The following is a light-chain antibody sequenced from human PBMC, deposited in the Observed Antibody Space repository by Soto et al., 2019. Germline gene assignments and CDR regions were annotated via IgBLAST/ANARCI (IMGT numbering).Light chain of an antibody. Sequence: QSAPTQPPSASGSPGQSVTIPCTGTSSDVGDYNYVSWYQQHPGKVPKLLIYEVSKRPSGVPDRFSGSKSGNTASLTVSGLQAEDEADYYCSSFTISRNTVIFGGGTKVTVL. CDR3: SSFTISRNTVI. CDR1: SSDVGDYNY. V-gene: IGLV2-8*01. J-gene: IGLJ2*01. CDR2: EVS.